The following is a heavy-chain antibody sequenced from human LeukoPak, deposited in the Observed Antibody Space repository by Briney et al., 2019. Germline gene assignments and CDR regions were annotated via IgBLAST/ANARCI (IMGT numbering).Heavy chain of an antibody. D-gene: IGHD6-19*01. CDR2: IVDSGGTT. V-gene: IGHV3-23*01. Sequence: GGSLRLSCAASGFNFGFYAMSWVRQSPGKGLEWVSAIVDSGGTTYYADSVRGRFTISRDNSKNTLYLQMNSLRAEDTAIYYCAKDALRTSGWYYFDYWGQGTLVAVSS. CDR3: AKDALRTSGWYYFDY. CDR1: GFNFGFYA. J-gene: IGHJ4*02.